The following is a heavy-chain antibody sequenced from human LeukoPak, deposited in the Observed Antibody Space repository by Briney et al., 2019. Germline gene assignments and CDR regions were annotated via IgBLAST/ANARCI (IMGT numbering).Heavy chain of an antibody. V-gene: IGHV4-39*01. J-gene: IGHJ4*02. CDR2: IFYSGNT. D-gene: IGHD3-10*01. CDR3: ARQGSYSYGSGTYYNGHFDY. Sequence: SETLSLTCTVSGGSISSSSYYWGWIRQPPGKGLEWIGSIFYSGNTFYSPSLKSRVTISVDTSKNQFSLKLSPVTAADTAVFYCARQGSYSYGSGTYYNGHFDYWAQGILVTVSS. CDR1: GGSISSSSYY.